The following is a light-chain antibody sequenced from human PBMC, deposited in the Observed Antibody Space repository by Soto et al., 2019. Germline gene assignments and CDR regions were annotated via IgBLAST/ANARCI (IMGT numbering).Light chain of an antibody. V-gene: IGKV3-11*01. CDR3: PQRSNWPH. CDR2: DAS. CDR1: QSVSSY. J-gene: IGKJ4*01. Sequence: EIVLTQSPATLSLSPGERATLSCRASQSVSSYLAWYQQQPGQAPRLRIYDASNRATGIPARFSGSGSGTDITLTISSLEPEDFAVYYCPQRSNWPHFGGGTKVEIK.